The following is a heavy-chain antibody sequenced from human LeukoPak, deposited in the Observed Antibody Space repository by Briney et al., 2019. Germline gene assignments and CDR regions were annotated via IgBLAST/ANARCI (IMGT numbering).Heavy chain of an antibody. Sequence: KPSETLSLTCAVYGGSFSSYYWSWIRQPAGKGLEWIGRIYTSGSTSSNPSLKSRVTISIDTSKNQFSLKLSSVTAADTAVYYCATSSGWSPYYYYMDVWGKGTTVTISS. V-gene: IGHV4-59*10. CDR3: ATSSGWSPYYYYMDV. CDR2: IYTSGST. J-gene: IGHJ6*03. D-gene: IGHD6-19*01. CDR1: GGSFSSYY.